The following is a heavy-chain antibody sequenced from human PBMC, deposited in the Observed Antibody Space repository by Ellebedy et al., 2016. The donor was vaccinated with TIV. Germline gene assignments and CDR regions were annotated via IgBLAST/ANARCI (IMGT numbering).Heavy chain of an antibody. J-gene: IGHJ5*02. V-gene: IGHV1-3*01. CDR3: ARVSYSSGWYEFDP. D-gene: IGHD6-19*01. CDR2: INAGNGNT. CDR1: GYTFTSYA. Sequence: AASVKVSCKASGYTFTSYAMHWVRQAPGQRLEWMGWINAGNGNTKYSQKFQGRVTITRDTSVSTAYMELSSLRSEDTAVYYCARVSYSSGWYEFDPWGQGTLVTVSS.